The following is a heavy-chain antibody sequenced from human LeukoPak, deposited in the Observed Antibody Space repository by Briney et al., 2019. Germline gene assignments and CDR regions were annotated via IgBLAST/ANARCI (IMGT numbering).Heavy chain of an antibody. D-gene: IGHD5-18*01. V-gene: IGHV3-30-3*01. CDR2: ISFDGSTT. Sequence: GGSLRLSCSGSGLLFDNYAMHWVRQAPGKGLEWVGLISFDGSTTHYADSVRGGFTISRDNSKSILYLQMDSVTLEDTAVYYCASELTRMMPGYRAQFYYAMDVWGQGTTVTVSS. J-gene: IGHJ6*02. CDR3: ASELTRMMPGYRAQFYYAMDV. CDR1: GLLFDNYA.